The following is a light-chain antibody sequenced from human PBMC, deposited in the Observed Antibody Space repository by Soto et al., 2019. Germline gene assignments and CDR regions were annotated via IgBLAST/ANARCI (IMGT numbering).Light chain of an antibody. J-gene: IGKJ1*01. V-gene: IGKV4-1*01. Sequence: DIVMTQSPDSLAVSVGERATINCKSSQSVSYSSDNKNYLAWYQQKPGQPPKLLIYWASTRESGVPDRFSGSGSGTDFTLTISSLQAEDVAVYYCQQYYSTPWTFGQGTKVEIK. CDR2: WAS. CDR1: QSVSYSSDNKNY. CDR3: QQYYSTPWT.